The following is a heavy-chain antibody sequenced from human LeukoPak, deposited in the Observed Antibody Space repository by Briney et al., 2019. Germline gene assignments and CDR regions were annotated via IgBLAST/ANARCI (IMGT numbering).Heavy chain of an antibody. CDR2: IYYSGST. CDR3: ARPKGRDGYNFDY. D-gene: IGHD5-24*01. V-gene: IGHV4-39*07. CDR1: GGSISSSSYY. Sequence: PSETLSLTCTVSGGSISSSSYYWGWIRQPPGKGLEWIGSIYYSGSTYYNPSLKSRVTISVDTSKNQFSLKLSSVTAADTAVYYCARPKGRDGYNFDYWGQGTLVTVSS. J-gene: IGHJ4*02.